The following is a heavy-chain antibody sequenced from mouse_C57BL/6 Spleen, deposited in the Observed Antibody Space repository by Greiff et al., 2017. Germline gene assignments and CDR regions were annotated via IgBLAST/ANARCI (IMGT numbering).Heavy chain of an antibody. CDR1: GFTFSSYT. D-gene: IGHD2-1*01. J-gene: IGHJ2*01. CDR3: ATHPLLGDYLDY. CDR2: FSGGGGNT. V-gene: IGHV5-9*01. Sequence: EVKLVEYGGGLVKPGGSLKLSCAASGFTFSSYTMSWVRQTPEKRLEWVATFSGGGGNTYYPDSVKGRFTISRDNAKNTLYLQLSSLRSEDTALYYCATHPLLGDYLDYWGQGTTLTVSS.